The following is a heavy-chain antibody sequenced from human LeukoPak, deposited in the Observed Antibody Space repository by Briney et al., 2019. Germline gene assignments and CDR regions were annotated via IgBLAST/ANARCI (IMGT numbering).Heavy chain of an antibody. D-gene: IGHD1-7*01. Sequence: ASVKVSCKASGYTFTSYYMHWVRQAPGQGLEWMGIINPSGGSTSYAQKFQGRVTMTRGMSTSTVYMELSSLRSEDTAVYYCARAWGRPVQNWNYLFDYWGQGTLVTVSS. J-gene: IGHJ4*02. CDR1: GYTFTSYY. CDR2: INPSGGST. CDR3: ARAWGRPVQNWNYLFDY. V-gene: IGHV1-46*01.